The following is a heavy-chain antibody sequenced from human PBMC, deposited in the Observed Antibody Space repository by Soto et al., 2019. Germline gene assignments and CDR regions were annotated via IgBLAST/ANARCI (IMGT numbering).Heavy chain of an antibody. D-gene: IGHD6-6*01. J-gene: IGHJ4*02. CDR3: ARSVLFTVARPDY. CDR1: GYTFSDYY. Sequence: QVQLVQSGAEVKKAGASVKVSCKTSGYTFSDYYMHWIRQVPGQGLEWVGWINPKNGDRKFAQRFQGRLTMTRDTSISTAYMELSSLRLDDTAVYYCARSVLFTVARPDYWGQGTLVTVSS. CDR2: INPKNGDR. V-gene: IGHV1-2*02.